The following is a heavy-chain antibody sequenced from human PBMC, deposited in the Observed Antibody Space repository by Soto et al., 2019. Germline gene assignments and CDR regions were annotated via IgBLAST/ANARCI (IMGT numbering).Heavy chain of an antibody. CDR2: ISAYNGNT. CDR1: GYTFTSYG. J-gene: IGHJ5*02. CDR3: ARGSYYMCSGGSSYTDP. D-gene: IGHD2-15*01. Sequence: ASVKVSCKASGYTFTSYGISWVRQAPGQGLEWMGWISAYNGNTNYAQNLQGRVTMTTDTSTSTAYMELRSLRSEDTAVYYCARGSYYMCSGGSSYTDPWGQGTLVTVSS. V-gene: IGHV1-18*01.